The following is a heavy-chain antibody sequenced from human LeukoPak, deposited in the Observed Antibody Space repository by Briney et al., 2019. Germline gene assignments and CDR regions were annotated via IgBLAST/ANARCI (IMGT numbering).Heavy chain of an antibody. CDR3: GGSGENALDP. Sequence: PSETLSLTCTVSGGSISSYYWSWIRQPPGKGLEWIGYIYYSGSTNYNPPLKSRVTISVDTSKNQFSLKLSSVTAADTAVYYCGGSGENALDPWGQGTLVTVSS. CDR2: IYYSGST. V-gene: IGHV4-59*08. CDR1: GGSISSYY. D-gene: IGHD3-3*01. J-gene: IGHJ5*02.